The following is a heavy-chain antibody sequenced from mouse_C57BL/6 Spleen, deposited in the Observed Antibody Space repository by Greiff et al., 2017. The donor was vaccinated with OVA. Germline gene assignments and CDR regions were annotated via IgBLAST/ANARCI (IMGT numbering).Heavy chain of an antibody. J-gene: IGHJ3*01. CDR3: TTRGYYGNPQFAY. Sequence: EVMLVESGAELVRPGASVKLSCTASGFNIKADYMHWVKQRPEQGLEWIGWIDPENGDTEYASKFQGKATITADTSSNTAYLQLSSLTPEDTAVYYFTTRGYYGNPQFAYWGQGTLVTVSA. CDR1: GFNIKADY. V-gene: IGHV14-4*01. D-gene: IGHD2-1*01. CDR2: IDPENGDT.